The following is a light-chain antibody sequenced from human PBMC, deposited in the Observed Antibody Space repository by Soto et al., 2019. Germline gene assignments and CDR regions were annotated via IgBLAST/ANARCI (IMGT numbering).Light chain of an antibody. V-gene: IGKV3-20*01. CDR3: QQYGKT. Sequence: EIVLTQSPGTLSLSPGERATLSCRASQTVSSSYLAWYQQKPGQAPRLLIYSASSRATDIPDRFSGSGSGTDFTLTISRLEPEDFAVYYCQQYGKTFGQGTKVEIK. CDR1: QTVSSSY. J-gene: IGKJ1*01. CDR2: SAS.